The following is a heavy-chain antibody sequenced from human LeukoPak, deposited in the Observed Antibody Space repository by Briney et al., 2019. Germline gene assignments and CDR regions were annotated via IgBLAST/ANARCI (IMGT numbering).Heavy chain of an antibody. CDR3: AREGGRYRSSWYSFDP. D-gene: IGHD6-13*01. V-gene: IGHV1-46*01. J-gene: IGHJ5*02. Sequence: ASVKVSCKASGYAFTSYYMHWVRQAPGQGLEWMGIINPSGGSTSYAQKFQGRVTMTRDMSTSTVYMELSSLRSEDTAVYYCAREGGRYRSSWYSFDPWGQGTLVTVSS. CDR1: GYAFTSYY. CDR2: INPSGGST.